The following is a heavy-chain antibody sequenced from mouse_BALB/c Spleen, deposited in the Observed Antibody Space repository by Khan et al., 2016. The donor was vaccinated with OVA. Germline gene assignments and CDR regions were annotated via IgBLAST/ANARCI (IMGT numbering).Heavy chain of an antibody. CDR2: IWSGGTT. CDR3: ARNGDYVHWYFDV. D-gene: IGHD2-13*01. Sequence: QVQLQQPGPGLVQPSQSLSITCTVSGFSLTSYGVHWVRQSPGKGLEWLGVIWSGGTTDYNAAFIFRLSISKDNSKSQVFFKMNSLQANDTAIYYCARNGDYVHWYFDVWGAGTTVTVSS. V-gene: IGHV2-2*02. J-gene: IGHJ1*01. CDR1: GFSLTSYG.